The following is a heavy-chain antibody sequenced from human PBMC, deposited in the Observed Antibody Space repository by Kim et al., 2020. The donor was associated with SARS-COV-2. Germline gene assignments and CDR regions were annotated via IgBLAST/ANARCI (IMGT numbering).Heavy chain of an antibody. J-gene: IGHJ6*03. CDR1: GFAVSSNY. CDR3: ASPGSVTTLSYYMDV. CDR2: IYNDGTT. Sequence: GGSLRLSCAASGFAVSSNYMSWVRQAPGKGLEWISVIYNDGTTYYADSVRGRFTISRDIPKSTVFLQMNSLRAEDTAVYYCASPGSVTTLSYYMDVWGKGTAVTVSS. D-gene: IGHD4-4*01. V-gene: IGHV3-53*01.